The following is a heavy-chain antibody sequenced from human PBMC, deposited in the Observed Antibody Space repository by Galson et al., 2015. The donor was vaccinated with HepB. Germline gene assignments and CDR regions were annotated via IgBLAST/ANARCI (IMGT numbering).Heavy chain of an antibody. D-gene: IGHD3-10*01. Sequence: SLRLSCAASGFTFSSYAMHWVRQAPGKGLEWVAVISYDGSNKYYADSVKGRFTISRDNSKNTLYLQMNSLRAEDTAVYYCAREADTMAFDIWGQGTMVTVSS. CDR1: GFTFSSYA. CDR3: AREADTMAFDI. CDR2: ISYDGSNK. J-gene: IGHJ3*02. V-gene: IGHV3-30*04.